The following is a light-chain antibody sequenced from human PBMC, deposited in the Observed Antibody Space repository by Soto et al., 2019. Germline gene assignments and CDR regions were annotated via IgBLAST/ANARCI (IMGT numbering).Light chain of an antibody. V-gene: IGLV2-8*01. CDR2: EVS. CDR1: SSDVGGYNY. CDR3: SSYAVSNVV. J-gene: IGLJ2*01. Sequence: QSVLTQPPSASGSPGQSVTISCTGTSSDVGGYNYVSWYQQHPGKAPKLMIYEVSKRPSGVPDRFSGSKSGNTASLTVSGRQAEDEADYYCSSYAVSNVVFGGGTKVTVL.